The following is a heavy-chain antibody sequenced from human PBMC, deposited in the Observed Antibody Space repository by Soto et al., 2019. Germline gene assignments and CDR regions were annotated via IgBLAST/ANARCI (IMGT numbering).Heavy chain of an antibody. D-gene: IGHD3-22*01. V-gene: IGHV3-30*18. CDR1: GFTFSAYG. J-gene: IGHJ4*02. CDR2: ISHDGTNK. Sequence: GGSLRLSCEVSGFTFSAYGMHWVRQAPGKGLEWVEAISHDGTNKNYGDSVKGRFTIPRDNSKKTLYLQMNSLRPEDTALYYCAKDEYYYSRSGYYIFDSWGQGTLVTVS. CDR3: AKDEYYYSRSGYYIFDS.